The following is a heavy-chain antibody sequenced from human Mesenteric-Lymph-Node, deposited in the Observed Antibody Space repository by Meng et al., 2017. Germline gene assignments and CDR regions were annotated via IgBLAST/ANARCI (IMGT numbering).Heavy chain of an antibody. CDR2: IYYSGST. D-gene: IGHD4-17*01. Sequence: QGRVQGPGPGLVPPSQTLSLTWTVSGGSISSGDYYWSWIRQPPGKGLEWIGYIYYSGSTYSNASLKSRVTISIDRSKNQFSLKLSSVTAADTAVYYCARDRKHYGERGWFDPWGQGTLVTVSS. V-gene: IGHV4-30-4*01. CDR1: GGSISSGDYY. J-gene: IGHJ5*02. CDR3: ARDRKHYGERGWFDP.